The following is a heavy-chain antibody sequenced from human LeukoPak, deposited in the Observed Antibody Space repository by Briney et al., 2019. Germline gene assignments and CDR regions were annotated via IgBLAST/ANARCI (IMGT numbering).Heavy chain of an antibody. Sequence: ASVKVSCKASGYTFTGYYMHWVRQAPGQGLEWMGWINPNSGGTNYAQKFQGRVTMTRDTSISTAYMELSRLRSDDTAVYYCARDRPHSSGWYGAFDIWGQGTMVTVSS. CDR3: ARDRPHSSGWYGAFDI. D-gene: IGHD6-19*01. J-gene: IGHJ3*02. CDR2: INPNSGGT. CDR1: GYTFTGYY. V-gene: IGHV1-2*02.